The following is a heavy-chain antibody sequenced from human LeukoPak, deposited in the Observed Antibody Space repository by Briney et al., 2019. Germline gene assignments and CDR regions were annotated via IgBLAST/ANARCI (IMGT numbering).Heavy chain of an antibody. D-gene: IGHD6-13*01. CDR3: ARRFSSWSSFDY. J-gene: IGHJ4*02. Sequence: SETLSLTCSVSGGSISSYYWSWIREPTGKGLEWIAYVYYSGNTHYNPSLKSRVTVSVDTSKNQFSLRLTSVTAADTAVYYCARRFSSWSSFDYWGQGTLVTVSS. CDR2: VYYSGNT. CDR1: GGSISSYY. V-gene: IGHV4-59*01.